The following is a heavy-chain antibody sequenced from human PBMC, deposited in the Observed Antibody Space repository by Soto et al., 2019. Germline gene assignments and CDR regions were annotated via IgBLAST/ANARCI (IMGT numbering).Heavy chain of an antibody. V-gene: IGHV2-5*02. Sequence: QITLKESGPTLVKPTQTHTLTCTFSGFSLSTSGVGVGWIRQPPGKALEWLALIYWDDDKRYTPSLKSRLTISKDTSKNQVLLTMTNMDPVDTATYYCVHRRGGSYGDHVASWGQGTLVTVSS. J-gene: IGHJ5*01. CDR1: GFSLSTSGVG. CDR2: IYWDDDK. CDR3: VHRRGGSYGDHVAS. D-gene: IGHD4-17*01.